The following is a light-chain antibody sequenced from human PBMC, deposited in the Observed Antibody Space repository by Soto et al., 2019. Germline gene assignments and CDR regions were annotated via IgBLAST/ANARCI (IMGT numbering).Light chain of an antibody. V-gene: IGKV1-5*03. CDR1: QSISSW. CDR3: QQYKSYPTT. Sequence: DIQMTQSPSTLSASVGDRVTITCRASQSISSWLAWYQQKPGKAPKSLIYKASSLESGVPSRVSGGGSGTECTLTISSLQPDDFATYYCQQYKSYPTTFGQGTRLEIK. J-gene: IGKJ5*01. CDR2: KAS.